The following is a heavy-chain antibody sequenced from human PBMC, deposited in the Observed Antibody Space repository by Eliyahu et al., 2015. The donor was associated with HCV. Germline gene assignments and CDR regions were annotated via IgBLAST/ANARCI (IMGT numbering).Heavy chain of an antibody. Sequence: QVQLQESGPGLVKPSETLSLTCTVSGGSINSYYWSWIRQPPGKGLEWIGFISYSGSTNYNPSLKSRVTIALDTSKSQFSLKLRSVTAADTAVYYCARDREEHQLLFWFDPWGQGTLVTVS. CDR3: ARDREEHQLLFWFDP. J-gene: IGHJ5*02. V-gene: IGHV4-59*01. CDR1: GGSINSYY. D-gene: IGHD2-2*01. CDR2: ISYSGST.